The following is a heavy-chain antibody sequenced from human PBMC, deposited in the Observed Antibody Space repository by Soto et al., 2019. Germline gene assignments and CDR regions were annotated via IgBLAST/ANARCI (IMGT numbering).Heavy chain of an antibody. CDR3: ARTRSFTLGFYYDGMDV. J-gene: IGHJ6*02. D-gene: IGHD6-6*01. V-gene: IGHV5-51*01. CDR1: GYSFASYW. Sequence: GESLKISCQGSGYSFASYWIGWVRQMPGKDLKWMGIIYPRDSDTRYSPSFQGQVTISADKSLRTAYLQWTSLKASDTALYYCARTRSFTLGFYYDGMDVWGQGTTVTVSS. CDR2: IYPRDSDT.